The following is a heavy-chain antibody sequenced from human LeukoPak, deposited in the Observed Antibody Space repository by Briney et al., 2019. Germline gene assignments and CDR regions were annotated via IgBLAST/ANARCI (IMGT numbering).Heavy chain of an antibody. CDR2: IYYSGST. D-gene: IGHD3-22*01. V-gene: IGHV4-59*01. Sequence: ASETLSLTCTVSGGSISSYYWSWIRQPPGKGLEWIGYIYYSGSTNYNPSLKSRATISVDTSKNQFSLKLSSVTAADTAVYYCASGYYDSSGYYYGRGWYFDYWGQGTLVTVSS. CDR1: GGSISSYY. CDR3: ASGYYDSSGYYYGRGWYFDY. J-gene: IGHJ4*02.